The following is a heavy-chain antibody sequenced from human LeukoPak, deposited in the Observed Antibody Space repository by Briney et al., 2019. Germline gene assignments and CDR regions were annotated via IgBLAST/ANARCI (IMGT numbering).Heavy chain of an antibody. CDR1: GYTFTGYY. J-gene: IGHJ4*02. V-gene: IGHV1-2*02. Sequence: ASVKVSCKASGYTFTGYYMHWVRQAPGQGLEWMGWINPNSGGTNYAQKFQGRVTMTRDMSTSTVYVELSSLRSGDTAVYYCASGHDSSVAYWGQGTLVTVSS. CDR3: ASGHDSSVAY. CDR2: INPNSGGT. D-gene: IGHD3-22*01.